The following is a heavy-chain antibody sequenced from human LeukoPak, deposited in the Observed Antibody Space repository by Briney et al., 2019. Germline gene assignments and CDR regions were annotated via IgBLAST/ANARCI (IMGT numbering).Heavy chain of an antibody. D-gene: IGHD3-22*01. V-gene: IGHV1-2*02. CDR2: INPNSGGT. CDR3: ARCYYDDDAFDI. CDR1: GGTFSSYA. Sequence: ASVKVSCKASGGTFSSYAISWVRQAPGQGLEWMGWINPNSGGTNYAQKFQGRVTMTRDTSISTAYMELSRLRSDDTAVYYCARCYYDDDAFDIWGQGTMVTVSS. J-gene: IGHJ3*02.